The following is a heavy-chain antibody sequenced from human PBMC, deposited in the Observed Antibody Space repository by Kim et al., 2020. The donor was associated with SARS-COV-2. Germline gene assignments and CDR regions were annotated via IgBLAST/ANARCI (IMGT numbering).Heavy chain of an antibody. CDR3: ARTGNGDYWGYAFDI. Sequence: GGSLRLSCAASGFTVSSNYMSWVRQAPGKGLEWVSVIYSGGSTYYADSVKGRFTISRHNSKNTLYLQMNSLRAEDTAVYYCARTGNGDYWGYAFDIWGQGTMVTVSS. D-gene: IGHD4-17*01. CDR2: IYSGGST. V-gene: IGHV3-53*04. J-gene: IGHJ3*02. CDR1: GFTVSSNY.